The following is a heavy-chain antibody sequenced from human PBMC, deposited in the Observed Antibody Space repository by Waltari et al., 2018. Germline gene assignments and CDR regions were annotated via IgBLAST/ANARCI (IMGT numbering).Heavy chain of an antibody. V-gene: IGHV1-2*06. CDR1: GYTFPGYY. CDR2: INPNSGGT. D-gene: IGHD6-13*01. CDR3: ARDEVAAASVVFDY. J-gene: IGHJ4*02. Sequence: QVQLVQSGAEVKKPGASVTVSCKASGYTFPGYYMHWVRQAPGQGLEWRGRINPNSGGTNYAQKFQGRVTMTRDTSISTAYMELSRLRSDDTAVYYCARDEVAAASVVFDYWGQGTLVTVSS.